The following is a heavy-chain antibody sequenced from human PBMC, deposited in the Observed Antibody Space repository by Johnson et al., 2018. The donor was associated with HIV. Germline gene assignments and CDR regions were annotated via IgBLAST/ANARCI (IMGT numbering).Heavy chain of an antibody. J-gene: IGHJ3*02. Sequence: VQLVESGGGLVQPGGSLRLSCAASGSTVSSNYMSWVRQAPGKGLEWVSVIYSGGSTYYTDSVKGRFTITRDHSKNTLYLQMNSLRAEDTAVYYCARDPFPRFYAFDIWGQGTMVTVSS. CDR2: IYSGGST. CDR1: GSTVSSNY. CDR3: ARDPFPRFYAFDI. V-gene: IGHV3-66*01.